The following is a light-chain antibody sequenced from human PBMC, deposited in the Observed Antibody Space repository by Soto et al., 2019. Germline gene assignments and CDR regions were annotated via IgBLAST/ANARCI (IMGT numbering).Light chain of an antibody. CDR2: GAS. Sequence: EIVLTQSPGTLSLSPGERATLSCRASQSVSSSYLAWYQQKPGQAPRPPIYGASSRATGIPDRFSGSGSGTEFTLTISRLEPEDFAVYYCQQYGSSPWTFGQGTKVEIK. J-gene: IGKJ1*01. CDR3: QQYGSSPWT. CDR1: QSVSSSY. V-gene: IGKV3-20*01.